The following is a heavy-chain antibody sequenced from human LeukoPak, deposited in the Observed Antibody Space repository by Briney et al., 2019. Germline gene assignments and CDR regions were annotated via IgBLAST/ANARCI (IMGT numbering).Heavy chain of an antibody. CDR3: ARPAKVDTAMVRNAFDL. CDR2: ISPNSGGT. V-gene: IGHV1-2*02. CDR1: GYTFTGYY. D-gene: IGHD5-18*01. Sequence: ASVKVSCKASGYTFTGYYILWVRQAPGQGLEWMGWISPNSGGTDYAQQFQGRVTMTRDTSINTVYMELSRLTSDDTAVYYCARPAKVDTAMVRNAFDLWGQGTMVTVSS. J-gene: IGHJ3*01.